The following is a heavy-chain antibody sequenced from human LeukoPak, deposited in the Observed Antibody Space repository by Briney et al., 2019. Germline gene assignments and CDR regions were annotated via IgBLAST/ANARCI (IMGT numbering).Heavy chain of an antibody. CDR1: GDSVSGYY. CDR2: IYHSGST. J-gene: IGHJ3*02. V-gene: IGHV4-59*02. D-gene: IGHD3-3*01. CDR3: ARDSPAIFGVVQADAFDI. Sequence: SETLSLTCIVSGDSVSGYYWNWIRQPPGKGLEWIGYIYHSGSTYYNPSLKSRVTISVDRSKNQFSLKLSSVTAADTAVYYCARDSPAIFGVVQADAFDIWGQGTMVTVSS.